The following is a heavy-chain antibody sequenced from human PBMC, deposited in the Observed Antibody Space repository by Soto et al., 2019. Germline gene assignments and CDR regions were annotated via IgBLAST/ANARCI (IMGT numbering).Heavy chain of an antibody. J-gene: IGHJ4*02. V-gene: IGHV3-23*01. CDR2: ISNSGGSR. CDR3: AKDHWGSY. Sequence: PGGSLRLSCAASGFTFSNFAMSWVRQAPGKGLEWLSAISNSGGSRYYADSVKGRFTISRDNSKSTLFLLMNSLRAEDTAVYYCAKDHWGSYSGQGTLVTVS. CDR1: GFTFSNFA. D-gene: IGHD3-16*01.